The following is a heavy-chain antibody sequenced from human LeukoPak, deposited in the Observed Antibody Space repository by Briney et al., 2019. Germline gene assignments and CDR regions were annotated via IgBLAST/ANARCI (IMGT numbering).Heavy chain of an antibody. D-gene: IGHD2-15*01. V-gene: IGHV3-66*01. CDR1: GFTVSSNY. CDR2: IYSGGST. CDR3: ARVAYTSSWGVRYYFDY. Sequence: GGSLRLSCAASGFTVSSNYMSWVRQAPGKGLEWVSVIYSGGSTYYADSVKARFTISRDISKNTLFLLMNSLTVEDTAIYYCARVAYTSSWGVRYYFDYWGQGTLVTVSS. J-gene: IGHJ4*02.